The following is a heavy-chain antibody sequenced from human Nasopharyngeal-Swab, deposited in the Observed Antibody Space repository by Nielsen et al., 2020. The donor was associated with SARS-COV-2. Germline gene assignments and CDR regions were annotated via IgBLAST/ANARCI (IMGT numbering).Heavy chain of an antibody. J-gene: IGHJ5*02. CDR3: ARDFLLDRVPNWFDP. D-gene: IGHD2-2*03. CDR2: IKQDGSEK. Sequence: GGSLRLSCAASGFTFSSYWMSWVRQAPGKGLEWVANIKQDGSEKYYVDSVKGRFTISRDNAKNSLHLQMNSLRAEDTAVYYCARDFLLDRVPNWFDPWGQGTLVTVSS. CDR1: GFTFSSYW. V-gene: IGHV3-7*01.